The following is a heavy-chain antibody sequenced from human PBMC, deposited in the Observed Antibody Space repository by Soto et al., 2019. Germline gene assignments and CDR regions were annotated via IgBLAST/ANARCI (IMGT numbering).Heavy chain of an antibody. V-gene: IGHV3-30-3*01. D-gene: IGHD6-13*01. Sequence: QVQLVESGGGVVQPGRSLRLSCAASGFTFSSYAMHWVRQAPGKGLEWVAVISYDGSNKYYADSVKGRFTISRDNSKNTLYLQMNSLRAEDTAVYYCAREGWDIAAAGTSLVFDYWSQGTLVTVSS. CDR1: GFTFSSYA. CDR3: AREGWDIAAAGTSLVFDY. CDR2: ISYDGSNK. J-gene: IGHJ4*02.